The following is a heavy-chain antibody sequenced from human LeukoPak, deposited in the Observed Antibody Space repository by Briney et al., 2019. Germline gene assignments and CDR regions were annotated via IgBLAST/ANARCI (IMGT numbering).Heavy chain of an antibody. CDR2: IKQDGNEI. CDR3: ARRASGYSSGWYFDWYFDL. Sequence: GGSLRLSCAASGFTFSNYCMTRVRQAPGKGLEWVANIKQDGNEIYYVDSAKGRFTIPRDNAKNSLPLQMNSLRAEDTAVYYCARRASGYSSGWYFDWYFDLWGRGTLVTVSS. J-gene: IGHJ2*01. V-gene: IGHV3-7*01. D-gene: IGHD6-19*01. CDR1: GFTFSNYC.